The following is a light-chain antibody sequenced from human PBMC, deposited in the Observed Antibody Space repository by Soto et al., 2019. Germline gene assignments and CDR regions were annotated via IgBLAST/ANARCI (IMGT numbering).Light chain of an antibody. CDR3: QQYGSSPPNT. Sequence: EIVLTQSPGTLSLSAGERATLSCRASQSVSSSYLAWYQQRPGQAPRHLIYGASSRATGIPDRFSGSGSGTDFTLTISRLEPEDFAVYYCQQYGSSPPNTFGQGTKLEIK. J-gene: IGKJ2*01. V-gene: IGKV3-20*01. CDR1: QSVSSSY. CDR2: GAS.